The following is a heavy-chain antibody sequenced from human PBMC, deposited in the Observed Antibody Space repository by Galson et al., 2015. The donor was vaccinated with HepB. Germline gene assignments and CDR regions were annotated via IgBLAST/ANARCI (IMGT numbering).Heavy chain of an antibody. Sequence: LRLSCAASGFTFSSYEMNWVRQAPGKGLEWVSYISSSGSTIYYADSVKGRFTISRDNAMNSLYLQMNSLSAEDTAVYYCARERTVAGRTPNSYYYYGMDVWGQGTTVTVSS. CDR1: GFTFSSYE. V-gene: IGHV3-48*03. D-gene: IGHD6-19*01. CDR2: ISSSGSTI. J-gene: IGHJ6*02. CDR3: ARERTVAGRTPNSYYYYGMDV.